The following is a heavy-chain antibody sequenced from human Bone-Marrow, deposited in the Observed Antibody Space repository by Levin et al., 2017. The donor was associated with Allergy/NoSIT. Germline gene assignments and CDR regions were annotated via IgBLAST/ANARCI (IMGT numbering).Heavy chain of an antibody. CDR3: TTGSSYYYDSSYGYFDL. CDR2: IKSKTDGGTT. V-gene: IGHV3-15*01. J-gene: IGHJ2*01. D-gene: IGHD3-22*01. CDR1: GFTFSNAW. Sequence: KAGGSLRLSCAASGFTFSNAWMSWVRQAPGKGLEWVGRIKSKTDGGTTDYAAPVKGRFTISRDDSKNTLYLQMNSLKTEDTAVYYCTTGSSYYYDSSYGYFDLWGRGTLVTVSS.